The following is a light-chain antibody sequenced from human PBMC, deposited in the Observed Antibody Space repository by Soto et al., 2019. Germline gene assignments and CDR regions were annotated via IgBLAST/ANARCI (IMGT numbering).Light chain of an antibody. V-gene: IGKV1-5*01. Sequence: DIQMTQSPSTLSTSIGDRVTITCRASQSISDSLAWYQQKPGKAPFLLISDASNLERGVPSRFSGSGSGTEFTLTISSMQPDDFATYYFQQYTGYSRTFGQVTKVDIK. CDR3: QQYTGYSRT. CDR1: QSISDS. J-gene: IGKJ1*01. CDR2: DAS.